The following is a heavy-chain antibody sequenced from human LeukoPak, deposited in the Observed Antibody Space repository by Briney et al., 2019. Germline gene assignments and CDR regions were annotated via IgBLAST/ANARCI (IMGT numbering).Heavy chain of an antibody. V-gene: IGHV4-39*01. CDR1: GGSISSSSYY. CDR3: ARVGDTAMAPFAW. CDR2: IYYSGST. J-gene: IGHJ4*02. Sequence: PSETLSLTCTVSGGSISSSSYYWGWIRQPPGKGLEWIGSIYYSGSTYYNPSLKSRVIISVDTSKNQFSLKLSSVTAADTAVYYCARVGDTAMAPFAWWGQGTLVTVSS. D-gene: IGHD5-18*01.